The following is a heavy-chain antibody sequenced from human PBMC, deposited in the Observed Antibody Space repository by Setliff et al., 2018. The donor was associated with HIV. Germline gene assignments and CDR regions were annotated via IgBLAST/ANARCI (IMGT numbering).Heavy chain of an antibody. CDR3: AKDLCGGDCYGTGGFDY. Sequence: RLSCAASGFTFTTYGMHWVRRAPGKGLEWVAVIWYDGGKTYYVDSVKGRFTISRDNSKNTVYLQMNSLRGEDTAVYYCAKDLCGGDCYGTGGFDYWGQGTPVTVSS. V-gene: IGHV3-33*06. CDR1: GFTFTTYG. CDR2: IWYDGGKT. D-gene: IGHD2-21*01. J-gene: IGHJ4*02.